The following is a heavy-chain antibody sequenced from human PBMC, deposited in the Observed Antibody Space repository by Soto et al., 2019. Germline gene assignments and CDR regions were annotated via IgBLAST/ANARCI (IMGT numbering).Heavy chain of an antibody. D-gene: IGHD3-22*01. CDR1: GASIRSSSYY. CDR3: ARHSHYYDSSGYYYELKYLEY. V-gene: IGHV4-39*01. J-gene: IGHJ4*02. CDR2: MFYSGST. Sequence: QLHLQESGPGLVKPSETLSLPCTVSGASIRSSSYYWGWIRQPPGKGLEWIGSMFYSGSTYYKPYLRSRVTLSVDTSKNQFSLKLSSVTAADTAVYYCARHSHYYDSSGYYYELKYLEYWGQGVLVTVSS.